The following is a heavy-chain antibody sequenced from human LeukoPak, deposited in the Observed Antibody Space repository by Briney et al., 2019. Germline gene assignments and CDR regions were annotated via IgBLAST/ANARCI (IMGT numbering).Heavy chain of an antibody. CDR2: IYYSGST. V-gene: IGHV4-39*01. D-gene: IGHD2-2*01. J-gene: IGHJ4*02. Sequence: SETLSLTCTVSGGSISSSSYYWGWIRQPPGKGLEWVGSIYYSGSTYYNPSLKSRVTISVDTSKKQFSLKLSSVTAADTAVYYCARHIVVVPAAYFDYWGQGTLVTVSS. CDR1: GGSISSSSYY. CDR3: ARHIVVVPAAYFDY.